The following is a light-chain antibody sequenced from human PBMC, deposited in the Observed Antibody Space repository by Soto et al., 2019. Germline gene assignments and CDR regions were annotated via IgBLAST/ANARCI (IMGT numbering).Light chain of an antibody. Sequence: DIQMTQSPSTLSASVGDRVTITCRASQSISSWLAWYQQKPGKAPKRLIYKASTLESGIPSRFSGGGSGTEFTLTISSLQPDDFATYYCQQYDLFSLTFGGGTKVELK. CDR2: KAS. V-gene: IGKV1-5*03. CDR1: QSISSW. J-gene: IGKJ4*01. CDR3: QQYDLFSLT.